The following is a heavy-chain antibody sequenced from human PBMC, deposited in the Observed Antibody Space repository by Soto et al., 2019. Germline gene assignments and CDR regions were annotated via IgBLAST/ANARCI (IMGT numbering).Heavy chain of an antibody. CDR2: INHSGST. Sequence: SETLSLTCAVYGGSFSGYYWSWIRQPPGKGLEWIGEINHSGSTNYNPSLKSRITISVDTSKNQFSLNLSSVTAADTAVYYCGIARVSHSARRNWFDPSGQGPLVTVSS. CDR1: GGSFSGYY. D-gene: IGHD2-15*01. V-gene: IGHV4-34*01. J-gene: IGHJ5*02. CDR3: GIARVSHSARRNWFDP.